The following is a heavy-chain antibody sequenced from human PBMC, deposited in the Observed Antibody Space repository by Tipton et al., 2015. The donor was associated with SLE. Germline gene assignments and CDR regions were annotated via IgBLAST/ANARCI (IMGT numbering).Heavy chain of an antibody. J-gene: IGHJ4*02. Sequence: TLSLTCTVSGVSISTSTSYWGYWAWIRQPPGKGLEWIGYISDSGNTIDNPSLKSRLTISVDTSKNQFSLKLRSVTAADTAVYYCASILNHAFDYWGQGTLVTVSS. CDR3: ASILNHAFDY. CDR2: ISDSGNT. D-gene: IGHD2-8*01. CDR1: GVSISTSTSY. V-gene: IGHV4-61*05.